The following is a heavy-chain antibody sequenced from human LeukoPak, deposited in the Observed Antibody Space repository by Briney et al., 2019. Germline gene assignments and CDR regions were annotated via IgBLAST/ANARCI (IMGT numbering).Heavy chain of an antibody. CDR3: AREGMTTLDSPVDY. Sequence: GGSLRLSCAASGFTFSSYGMHWVRQAPGKGLEWVAFIRYDGSNKYYADSVKGRFTISRDNSKNTLYLQMNSLRAEDTAVYYCAREGMTTLDSPVDYWGQGTLVTVSS. CDR1: GFTFSSYG. V-gene: IGHV3-30*02. CDR2: IRYDGSNK. D-gene: IGHD4-11*01. J-gene: IGHJ4*02.